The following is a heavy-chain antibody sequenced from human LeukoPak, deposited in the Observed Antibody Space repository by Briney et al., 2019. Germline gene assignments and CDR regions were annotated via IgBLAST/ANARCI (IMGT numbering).Heavy chain of an antibody. V-gene: IGHV3-33*01. CDR2: IWYDGSIK. Sequence: GGSLRLSCAASGFTFSTYGMHWVRQAPGKGMQWVAVIWYDGSIKYYGDSVKGRFTISRDNSKNTLYLQMNSLKTEDTAVYYCTTILFDYGDYFDYWGQGTLVTVSS. J-gene: IGHJ4*02. CDR1: GFTFSTYG. CDR3: TTILFDYGDYFDY. D-gene: IGHD4-17*01.